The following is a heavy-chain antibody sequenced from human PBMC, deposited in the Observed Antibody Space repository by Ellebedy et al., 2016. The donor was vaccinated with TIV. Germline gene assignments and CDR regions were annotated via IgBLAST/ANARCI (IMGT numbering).Heavy chain of an antibody. CDR1: GFTFSNAW. D-gene: IGHD3/OR15-3a*01. Sequence: GESLKISXAASGFTFSNAWMSWVRQAPGKGLEWIGRIKTYSDGWTLDYAAPLQGRFTISRDDSKNTLYLQMSSLKTEDTALYYCTTEPSSRNSGDWGNPWGQGTLVTVSS. J-gene: IGHJ5*02. CDR3: TTEPSSRNSGDWGNP. CDR2: IKTYSDGWTL. V-gene: IGHV3-15*05.